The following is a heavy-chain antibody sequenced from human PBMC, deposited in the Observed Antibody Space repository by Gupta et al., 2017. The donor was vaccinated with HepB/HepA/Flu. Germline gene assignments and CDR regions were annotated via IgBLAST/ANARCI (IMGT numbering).Heavy chain of an antibody. V-gene: IGHV3-53*01. D-gene: IGHD3-3*01. CDR2: MYSGSST. Sequence: EVTLVESGGGLIKPGGYLRLLCAASGFPVSSNYMKWVRQDPGKGLEWVSVMYSGSSTYYADSVKCRFTISRDNSKNTLYLQMNSLRAEDTAVYYCARTTDLSITIFGVVPAGFDYWGQGTLVTVSS. CDR3: ARTTDLSITIFGVVPAGFDY. CDR1: GFPVSSNY. J-gene: IGHJ4*02.